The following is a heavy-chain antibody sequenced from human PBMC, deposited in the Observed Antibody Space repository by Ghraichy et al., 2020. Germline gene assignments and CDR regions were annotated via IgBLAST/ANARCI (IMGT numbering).Heavy chain of an antibody. J-gene: IGHJ4*02. V-gene: IGHV3-74*01. Sequence: GGSLRLSCETSGFTFSSYWMHWVRQAPGKGLVWVSRINNDGSSTNYADSVKGRFTVSRDNAKNTLYLQMNSLRAEDTAVYFCARDRPGYCSTSSCSYYFDYGGQGTLVTVSS. CDR2: INNDGSST. CDR3: ARDRPGYCSTSSCSYYFDY. CDR1: GFTFSSYW. D-gene: IGHD2-2*01.